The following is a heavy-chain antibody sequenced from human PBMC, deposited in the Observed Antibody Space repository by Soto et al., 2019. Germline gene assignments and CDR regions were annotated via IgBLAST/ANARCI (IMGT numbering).Heavy chain of an antibody. J-gene: IGHJ4*02. CDR1: GGSISSGGYY. CDR2: IYYSGST. Sequence: SETLSLTCTVSGGSISSGGYYWSWIRQHPGKGLEWIGYIYYSGSTYYNPSLKSRVTISVDTSKNQFSLKLSSVTAADTAVYYCARIRYYDILTGYYHFDYWGQGTLVTVSS. V-gene: IGHV4-31*03. CDR3: ARIRYYDILTGYYHFDY. D-gene: IGHD3-9*01.